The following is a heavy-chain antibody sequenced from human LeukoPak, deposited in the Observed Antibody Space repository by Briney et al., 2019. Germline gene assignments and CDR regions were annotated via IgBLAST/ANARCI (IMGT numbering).Heavy chain of an antibody. CDR1: GFTFSSYS. J-gene: IGHJ3*02. Sequence: GGSLRLSCAASGFTFSSYSMNWVRQAPGKGLEWVSYISSSSSTIYYADSVKGRFTISRDNAKSSLYLQMNSLRAEDTAVYYCAGFIPISGGKVYDAFDIWGQGTMVTVSS. CDR2: ISSSSSTI. V-gene: IGHV3-48*01. CDR3: AGFIPISGGKVYDAFDI. D-gene: IGHD6-19*01.